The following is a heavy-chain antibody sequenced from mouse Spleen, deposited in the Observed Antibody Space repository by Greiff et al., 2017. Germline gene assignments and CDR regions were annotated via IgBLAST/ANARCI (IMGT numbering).Heavy chain of an antibody. Sequence: EVQLVESGGGLVQPGGSLRLSCATSGFTFTDYYMSWVRQPPGKALEWLGFIRNKANGYTTEYSASVKGRFTISRDNSQSILYLQMNTLGAEDSATYYCARDGYFDVWGAGTTVTVSS. CDR3: ARDGYFDV. CDR1: GFTFTDYY. V-gene: IGHV7-3*02. J-gene: IGHJ1*01. CDR2: IRNKANGYTT.